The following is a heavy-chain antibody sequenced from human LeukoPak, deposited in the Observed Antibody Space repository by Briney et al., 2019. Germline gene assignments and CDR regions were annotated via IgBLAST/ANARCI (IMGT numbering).Heavy chain of an antibody. Sequence: SETLSLTCTVPGGSISSYYWSWIRQPPGKGLEWIGYIYYSGSTNYNPSLKSRVTISVDTSKNQFSLKLSSVTAADTAVYYCARRDCSSTSCYHNWFDPWGQGTLVTVSS. CDR3: ARRDCSSTSCYHNWFDP. CDR2: IYYSGST. V-gene: IGHV4-59*08. D-gene: IGHD2-2*01. CDR1: GGSISSYY. J-gene: IGHJ5*02.